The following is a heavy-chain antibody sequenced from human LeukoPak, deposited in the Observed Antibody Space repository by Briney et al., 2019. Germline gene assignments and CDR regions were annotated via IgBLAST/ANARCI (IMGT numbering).Heavy chain of an antibody. CDR2: IYTSGST. J-gene: IGHJ5*02. CDR3: ARGLRSGAAAGIFDP. Sequence: SETLSLTCTVSGGPISSYYWSWIRQPAGKGLEWTGRIYTSGSTNYNPSLKSRVTMSVDTSKNQFSLKLSSVTAADTAVYYCARGLRSGAAAGIFDPWGQGTLVTVSS. CDR1: GGPISSYY. D-gene: IGHD6-13*01. V-gene: IGHV4-4*07.